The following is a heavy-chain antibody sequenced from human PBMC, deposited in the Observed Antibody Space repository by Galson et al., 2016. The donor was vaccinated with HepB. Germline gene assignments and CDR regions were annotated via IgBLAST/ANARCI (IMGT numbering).Heavy chain of an antibody. CDR3: MLGSCSPRCYSHSPYYYYYGMDV. CDR1: GGTVSTYA. V-gene: IGHV1-69*13. Sequence: SVKVSCKASGGTVSTYAISWARQAPGQGLEWRGGIIPVFGPPNYARKFEGRVTITADESTSTVYMELNSLRSEDTAVYYCMLGSCSPRCYSHSPYYYYYGMDVWGQGTTVTISS. CDR2: IIPVFGPP. D-gene: IGHD2-21*01. J-gene: IGHJ6*02.